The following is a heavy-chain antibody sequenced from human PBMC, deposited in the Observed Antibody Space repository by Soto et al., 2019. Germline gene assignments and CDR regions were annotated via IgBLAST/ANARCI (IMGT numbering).Heavy chain of an antibody. V-gene: IGHV3-72*01. D-gene: IGHD6-13*01. CDR1: GFTFSDHY. CDR3: ARLRSSSWGLDAFDM. J-gene: IGHJ3*02. CDR2: IRNKANSYTT. Sequence: EVQLVESGGDLVQPGGSLRLSCAASGFTFSDHYMDWVRQAPGKGLEWVGRIRNKANSYTTEYAASVKGRFTISRDDSLNSLYLQMNSLKTEDTAVYYCARLRSSSWGLDAFDMWGQGTMVTVSS.